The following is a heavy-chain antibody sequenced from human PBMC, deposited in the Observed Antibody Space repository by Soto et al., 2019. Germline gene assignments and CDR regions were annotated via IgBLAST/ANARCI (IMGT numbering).Heavy chain of an antibody. CDR1: GGTFSSYA. CDR3: ASWRSSGYANWFDP. CDR2: IIPIFGTA. D-gene: IGHD3-22*01. V-gene: IGHV1-69*13. J-gene: IGHJ5*02. Sequence: ASVKVSCKASGGTFSSYAISWVRQAPGQGLEWMGGIIPIFGTANYAQKFQGRVTITADESTSTAYMELSSLRSEDTAVYYCASWRSSGYANWFDPWGQGTLVTVSS.